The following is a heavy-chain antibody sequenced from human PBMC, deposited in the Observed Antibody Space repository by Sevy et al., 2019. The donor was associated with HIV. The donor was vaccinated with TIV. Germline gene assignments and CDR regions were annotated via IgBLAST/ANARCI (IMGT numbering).Heavy chain of an antibody. J-gene: IGHJ3*01. Sequence: GGSLRLSCAASGFTFSDYYMSWIRQAPGKGLEWVSYISSSGSTIYYADSVKGRFTISRDNAKNSLYLQMNSLRPDDTAVYYCAREAGYSAKNDAFAFWGQGTMVTVSS. D-gene: IGHD1-26*01. V-gene: IGHV3-11*04. CDR2: ISSSGSTI. CDR3: AREAGYSAKNDAFAF. CDR1: GFTFSDYY.